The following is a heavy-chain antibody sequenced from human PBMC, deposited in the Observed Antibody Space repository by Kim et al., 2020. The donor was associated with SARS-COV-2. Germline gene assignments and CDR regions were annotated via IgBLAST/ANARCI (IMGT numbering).Heavy chain of an antibody. V-gene: IGHV4-39*01. CDR3: ARHPYGSGINLQDY. D-gene: IGHD3-10*01. Sequence: NPALTSPVTISVDTSKTQFTLKLCSVTAADTAVYYCARHPYGSGINLQDYWGQGTLVTVSS. J-gene: IGHJ4*02.